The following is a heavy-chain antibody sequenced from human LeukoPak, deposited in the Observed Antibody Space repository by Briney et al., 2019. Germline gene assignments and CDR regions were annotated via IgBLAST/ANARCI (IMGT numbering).Heavy chain of an antibody. Sequence: PSETLSLTCTVSGGSISSGNYYWSWIRQHPGKGLEWIGYIYYSGSTYYNPSLKSRVAISVDTSKNQFSLKLSSVTAADTAMYYCARDRGIRGYSGYGIDYWGQGTLVTVSS. CDR1: GGSISSGNYY. J-gene: IGHJ4*02. D-gene: IGHD5-12*01. CDR3: ARDRGIRGYSGYGIDY. V-gene: IGHV4-31*03. CDR2: IYYSGST.